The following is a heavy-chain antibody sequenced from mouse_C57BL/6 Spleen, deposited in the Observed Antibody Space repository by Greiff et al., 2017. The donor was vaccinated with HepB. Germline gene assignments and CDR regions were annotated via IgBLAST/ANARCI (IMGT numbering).Heavy chain of an antibody. D-gene: IGHD2-4*01. J-gene: IGHJ3*01. Sequence: EVQLQQSGAELVRPGASVKLSCTASGFNIKDDYMHWVKQRPEQGLEWIGWIDPENGDTEYASKFQGKATITADTSSNTAYLQLSSLASEDTAVYYCTRGYEYDGWFAYWGQGTLVTVSA. CDR2: IDPENGDT. CDR1: GFNIKDDY. CDR3: TRGYEYDGWFAY. V-gene: IGHV14-4*01.